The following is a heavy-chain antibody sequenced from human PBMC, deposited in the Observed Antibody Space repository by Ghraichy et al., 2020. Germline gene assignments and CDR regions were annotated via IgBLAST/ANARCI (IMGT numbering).Heavy chain of an antibody. CDR1: GGSISSSSYY. D-gene: IGHD1-20*01. CDR3: ARVHSNWFFDY. V-gene: IGHV4-39*07. Sequence: SETLSLTCTVSGGSISSSSYYWGWIRQPPGKGLEWIGSIYYSGSTYYNPSLKSRVTISVDTSKNQFSLKLSSMTAADTAVYYCARVHSNWFFDYWGQGTLVTVSS. CDR2: IYYSGST. J-gene: IGHJ4*02.